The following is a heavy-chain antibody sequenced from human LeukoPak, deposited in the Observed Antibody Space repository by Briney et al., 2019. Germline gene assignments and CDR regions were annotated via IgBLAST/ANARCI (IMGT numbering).Heavy chain of an antibody. D-gene: IGHD3-16*01. CDR2: IKHDGSEK. J-gene: IGHJ4*02. CDR1: GFPFDRYW. Sequence: PGGSLRLSCVASGFPFDRYWMSWVRQAPGKGLEWVANIKHDGSEKNFVDSVKGRFTISRDNAENSLFLQMNSLRADYTAVYFCARQPIYEAYFDFWGQGTLVTVSS. CDR3: ARQPIYEAYFDF. V-gene: IGHV3-7*01.